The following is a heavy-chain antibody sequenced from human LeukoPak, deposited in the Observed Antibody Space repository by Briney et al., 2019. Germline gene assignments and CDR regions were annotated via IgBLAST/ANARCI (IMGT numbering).Heavy chain of an antibody. D-gene: IGHD3-10*01. J-gene: IGHJ5*02. CDR1: GASISSGDYH. V-gene: IGHV4-30-4*01. Sequence: PSETPSLTCTVSGASISSGDYHWNWIRQPPGKGLEWIGFIHDSGSTYYNPSLKSRVSISRDMSKNQLSLMLSSVTAADTAVYYCARGFGAGNYYYGWFDPWGQGTLVSVSS. CDR2: IHDSGST. CDR3: ARGFGAGNYYYGWFDP.